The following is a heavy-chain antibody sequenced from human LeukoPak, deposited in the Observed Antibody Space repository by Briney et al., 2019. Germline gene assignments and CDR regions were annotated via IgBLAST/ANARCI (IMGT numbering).Heavy chain of an antibody. CDR3: ARKGSSWYNWFDP. Sequence: KPSETLSLTCAVYGGSFSGYYWSWICQPPGKGLEWIGEINHSGSTNYNPSLKSRVTISVDTSKNQFSLKLSSVTAADTAVYYCARKGSSWYNWFDPWGQGTLVTASS. D-gene: IGHD6-13*01. CDR1: GGSFSGYY. J-gene: IGHJ5*02. CDR2: INHSGST. V-gene: IGHV4-34*01.